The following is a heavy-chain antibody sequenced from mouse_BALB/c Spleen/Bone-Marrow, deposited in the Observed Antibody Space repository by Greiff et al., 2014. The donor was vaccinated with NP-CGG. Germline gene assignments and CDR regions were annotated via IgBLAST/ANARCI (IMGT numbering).Heavy chain of an antibody. V-gene: IGHV14-3*02. Sequence: VQLKESGAELVKPGASVKLSCTASGFNIKDTYMHWVKQRPEQGLEWIGRIDPANGNTKYDPKFQGKATITADTSYNTAYLQLSSLTSEDTAVYYCASLDDYIYWGQGTLVTVSA. D-gene: IGHD2-4*01. CDR1: GFNIKDTY. J-gene: IGHJ3*01. CDR2: IDPANGNT. CDR3: ASLDDYIY.